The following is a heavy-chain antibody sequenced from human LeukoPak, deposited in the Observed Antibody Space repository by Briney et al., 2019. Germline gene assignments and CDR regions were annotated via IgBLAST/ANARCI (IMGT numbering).Heavy chain of an antibody. V-gene: IGHV4-59*01. J-gene: IGHJ6*02. CDR2: IYYSGST. CDR3: ARISYYGSGNYYYGMDV. D-gene: IGHD3-10*01. Sequence: SETLSLTCTVSGGSISSYYWSWIRQPPGKGLEWIGYIYYSGSTNYNPSLKSRVTISVDTSKNQLSLKLSSVTAADTAVYYCARISYYGSGNYYYGMDVWGQGTTVTVSS. CDR1: GGSISSYY.